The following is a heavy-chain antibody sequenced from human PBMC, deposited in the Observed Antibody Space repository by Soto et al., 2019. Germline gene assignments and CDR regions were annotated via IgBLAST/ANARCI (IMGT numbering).Heavy chain of an antibody. CDR1: GFVFKDSS. Sequence: EVLLVESGGGLVQPGGSLKLSCEASGFVFKDSSIHWVRQASGKGLEWVGRIRDRAYNYATAYAASVKGRFTISRDDSNNKAYLKMDSLKTEDTASYYCTRLIRAAQDYWGQGTLVTVAS. J-gene: IGHJ4*02. V-gene: IGHV3-73*01. CDR2: IRDRAYNYAT. D-gene: IGHD3-16*01. CDR3: TRLIRAAQDY.